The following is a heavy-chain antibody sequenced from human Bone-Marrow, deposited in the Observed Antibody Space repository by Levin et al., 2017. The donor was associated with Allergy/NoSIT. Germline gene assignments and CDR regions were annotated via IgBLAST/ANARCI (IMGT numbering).Heavy chain of an antibody. CDR3: ANGGPGEWFDV. J-gene: IGHJ5*02. CDR1: RFTFNLYP. Sequence: GGSLRLSCGASRFTFNLYPMSWVRQAPGKGLEWVSSITDSADKTDYADSVKGRFTISRDNSKDTLYLQMNSLRAEDTAVYYCANGGPGEWFDVWGQGTLVTVSS. D-gene: IGHD3-10*01. V-gene: IGHV3-23*01. CDR2: ITDSADKT.